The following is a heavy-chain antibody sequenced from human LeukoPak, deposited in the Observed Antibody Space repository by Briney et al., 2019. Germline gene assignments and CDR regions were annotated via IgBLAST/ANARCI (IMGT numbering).Heavy chain of an antibody. CDR3: ARAAREMATTPDFDY. CDR1: GGSISSYY. V-gene: IGHV4-59*01. D-gene: IGHD5-24*01. Sequence: SETQSLTCTVSGGSISSYYWSWIRQPPGKGLEWIGYIYYSGSTNYNPSLKSRVTISVDTSKNQFSLKLSSVTAADTAVYYCARAAREMATTPDFDYWGQGTLVTVSS. J-gene: IGHJ4*02. CDR2: IYYSGST.